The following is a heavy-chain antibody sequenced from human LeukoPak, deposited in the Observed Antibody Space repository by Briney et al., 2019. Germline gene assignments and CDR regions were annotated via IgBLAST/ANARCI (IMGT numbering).Heavy chain of an antibody. CDR3: AKAREWEPLSYFDY. CDR2: IIWNSGSI. D-gene: IGHD1-26*01. Sequence: PGVSVRLSCAASGFTFDDYAMHWLRQAPGKGLEWVSGIIWNSGSIGYAASGRGRFTISRDNAKNSLYLQMNSLGAEDMALYYCAKAREWEPLSYFDYWGQGTLVTVSS. J-gene: IGHJ4*02. V-gene: IGHV3-9*03. CDR1: GFTFDDYA.